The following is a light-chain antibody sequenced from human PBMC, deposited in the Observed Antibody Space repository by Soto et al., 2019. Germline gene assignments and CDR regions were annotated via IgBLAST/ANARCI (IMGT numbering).Light chain of an antibody. J-gene: IGKJ1*01. Sequence: DIQMSQSPSSLSASILYSVTITCRASQSINRWLAWYQQKPGRAPKLLIYDASSLQSGVPSRFSGSGSGTEFALTITSLQPDDFATYHCQEYNTYSWAFGQGTKVDIK. CDR3: QEYNTYSWA. CDR1: QSINRW. V-gene: IGKV1-5*01. CDR2: DAS.